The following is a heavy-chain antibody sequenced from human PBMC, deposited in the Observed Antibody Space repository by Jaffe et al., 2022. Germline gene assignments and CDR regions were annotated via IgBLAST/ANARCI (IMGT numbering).Heavy chain of an antibody. D-gene: IGHD1-26*01. Sequence: QVQLQESGPGLVKPSETLSLTCAVSGYSISSGYYWGWIRQPPGKGLEWIGSIYHSGSTYYNPSLKSRVTISVDTSKNQFSLKLSSVTAADTAVYYCARDHEDPVGGPGGWFDPWGQGTLVTVSS. CDR1: GYSISSGYY. CDR2: IYHSGST. V-gene: IGHV4-38-2*02. J-gene: IGHJ5*02. CDR3: ARDHEDPVGGPGGWFDP.